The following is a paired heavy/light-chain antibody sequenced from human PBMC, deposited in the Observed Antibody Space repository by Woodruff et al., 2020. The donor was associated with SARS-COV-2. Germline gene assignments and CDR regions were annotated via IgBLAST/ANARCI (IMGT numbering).Light chain of an antibody. CDR1: SSDVGSYNL. J-gene: IGLJ3*02. CDR3: CSYAGSSTLA. Sequence: QSALTQPASVSGSPGQSITISCTGTSSDVGSYNLVSWYQQHPGKAPKLMIYEGSKRPSGVSNRFSGSKSGNTASLTISGLQAEDEADYYCCSYAGSSTLAFGGGTKLTVL. V-gene: IGLV2-23*01. CDR2: EGS.
Heavy chain of an antibody. CDR3: ATRGASSSFRPGLDLAMVYYYYYMDV. CDR2: IIPIFGTA. Sequence: QVQLVQSGAEVKKPGSSVKVSCKASGGTFSSYAISWVRQAPGQGLEWMGGIIPIFGTANYAQKFQGRVTITADESTSTAYMELSSLRSEDTAVYYCATRGASSSFRPGLDLAMVYYYYYMDVWGKGTTVTVSS. J-gene: IGHJ6*03. CDR1: GGTFSSYA. V-gene: IGHV1-69*01. D-gene: IGHD6-13*01.